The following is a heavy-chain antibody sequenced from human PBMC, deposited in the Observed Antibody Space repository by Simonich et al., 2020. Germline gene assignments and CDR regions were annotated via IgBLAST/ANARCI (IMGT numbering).Heavy chain of an antibody. D-gene: IGHD6-6*01. V-gene: IGHV1-2*02. J-gene: IGHJ2*01. Sequence: QVQLVQSGAEVKKPGASVKASCKASGYTFTGYYMHWGRQAPGQGLEGIRLMKPNSGGTNYSQKFQDKVTRTKDTSISTDYMELSGLRADDTAVYYCAIYSPSIAARPYWYFDLWGRGTLVTVSS. CDR2: MKPNSGGT. CDR1: GYTFTGYY. CDR3: AIYSPSIAARPYWYFDL.